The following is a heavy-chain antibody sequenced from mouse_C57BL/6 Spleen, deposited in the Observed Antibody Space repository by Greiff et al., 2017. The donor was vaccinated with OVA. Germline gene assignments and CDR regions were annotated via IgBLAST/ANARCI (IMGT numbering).Heavy chain of an antibody. CDR1: GYSFTGYY. Sequence: EVKVVESGPELVKPGASVKISCKASGYSFTGYYMNWVKQSPEKSLEWIGEINPSTGGTTYNQKFKAKATLTVDKSSSTAYMQLKSLTSEDSAVYYCARSGYYGMDYWGQGTSVTVSS. J-gene: IGHJ4*01. CDR2: INPSTGGT. D-gene: IGHD3-1*01. CDR3: ARSGYYGMDY. V-gene: IGHV1-42*01.